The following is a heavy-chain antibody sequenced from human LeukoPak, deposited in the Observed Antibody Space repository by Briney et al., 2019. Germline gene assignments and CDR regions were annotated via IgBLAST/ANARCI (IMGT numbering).Heavy chain of an antibody. D-gene: IGHD5-12*01. CDR2: ISAYNGNT. J-gene: IGHJ4*02. CDR3: ARDVATITKDY. CDR1: GGTFSSYG. Sequence: ASVKVSCKASGGTFSSYGITWVRQAPGQGLEWMGWISAYNGNTNYAQKLQGRVTMTTDTSTSTAYMELRSLRSDDTAVYYCARDVATITKDYWGQGTLVTVSS. V-gene: IGHV1-18*01.